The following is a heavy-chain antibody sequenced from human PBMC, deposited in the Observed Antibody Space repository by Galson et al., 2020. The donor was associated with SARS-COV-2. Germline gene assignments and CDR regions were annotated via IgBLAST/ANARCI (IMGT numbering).Heavy chain of an antibody. CDR3: GRTRSSSYYYGMDV. J-gene: IGHJ6*02. CDR1: GGSISHRSYY. D-gene: IGHD1-26*01. V-gene: IGHV4-39*01. Sequence: SETLSLTCTVSGGSISHRSYYWGWIRQPPGKGLEWIGNPHHSASPYYSPSLKSRVTIYVDTSKNEFSMKLTSVTAADTAVYYCGRTRSSSYYYGMDVWGQGTTVTVSS. CDR2: PHHSASP.